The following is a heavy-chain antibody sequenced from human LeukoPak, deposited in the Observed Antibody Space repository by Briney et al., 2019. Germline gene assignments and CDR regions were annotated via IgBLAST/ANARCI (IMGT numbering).Heavy chain of an antibody. V-gene: IGHV1-3*01. J-gene: IGHJ4*02. CDR1: GYTFTSYA. CDR3: ARYDFWSGFDY. CDR2: INAGNGNT. Sequence: ASVKVSCKASGYTFTSYAMHWVRQAPGQRLEWMGRINAGNGNTKYSQKFQGRVTITRDTSASTAYMELSSLRSEDTAVYYCARYDFWSGFDYWGQGTLVTVSS. D-gene: IGHD3-3*01.